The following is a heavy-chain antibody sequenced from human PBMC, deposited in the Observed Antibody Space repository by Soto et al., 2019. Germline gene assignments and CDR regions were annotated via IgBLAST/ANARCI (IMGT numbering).Heavy chain of an antibody. D-gene: IGHD2-2*01. J-gene: IGHJ5*02. CDR2: ISYDGSNK. CDR1: GFTFSSYA. CDR3: ARDPLPNAYCLSTFCYRLPWFDP. Sequence: QVQLVESGGGVVQPGRSLRLSCAASGFTFSSYAMHWVRQAPGKGLEWVAVISYDGSNKYYADSVKGRFTISRDNSMNTLYLQMHSLRPEDTAAYYCARDPLPNAYCLSTFCYRLPWFDPWGQGTLVTVSS. V-gene: IGHV3-30-3*01.